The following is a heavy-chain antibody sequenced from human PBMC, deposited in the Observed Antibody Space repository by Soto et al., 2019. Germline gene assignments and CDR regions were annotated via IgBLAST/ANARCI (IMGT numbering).Heavy chain of an antibody. CDR3: ARVTNLFYYGMDV. J-gene: IGHJ6*02. D-gene: IGHD4-17*01. CDR2: IYYSGST. Sequence: SETLSLTCTVSGGSVSSGSYYWSWIRQPPGKGLEWIGYIYYSGSTNYNPSLKSRVTISVDTSKNQFSLKLSSVTAADTAVYYCARVTNLFYYGMDVWGQGTTVTVS. CDR1: GGSVSSGSYY. V-gene: IGHV4-61*01.